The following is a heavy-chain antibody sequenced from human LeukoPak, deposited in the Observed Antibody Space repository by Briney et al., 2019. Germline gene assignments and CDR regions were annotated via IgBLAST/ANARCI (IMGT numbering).Heavy chain of an antibody. V-gene: IGHV3-30*02. CDR2: IRYDGSNK. Sequence: PGGSLRLSCAASGFTFSSYGMHWVRQAPGKGLEGVAFIRYDGSNKYYADSVKGRFTISRDNAKNSYLQMNSLRAEDTAVYYCARDGHAYGHGSPHYWGQGTLVTVSS. J-gene: IGHJ4*02. D-gene: IGHD3-10*01. CDR3: ARDGHAYGHGSPHY. CDR1: GFTFSSYG.